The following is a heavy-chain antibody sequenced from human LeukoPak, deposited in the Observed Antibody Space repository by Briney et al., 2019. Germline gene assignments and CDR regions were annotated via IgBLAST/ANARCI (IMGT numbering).Heavy chain of an antibody. J-gene: IGHJ4*02. V-gene: IGHV3-30*02. Sequence: GGSLRLSCAASGFTFSNYGMYWVRQAPGKGLEWVAFIRYDGSDKYYADSVKGRFTISRDNAKNSLYLQMNSLRAEDTAVYYCARDQGALHVSNFDYWGQGTLVTVSS. CDR3: ARDQGALHVSNFDY. CDR1: GFTFSNYG. CDR2: IRYDGSDK. D-gene: IGHD5/OR15-5a*01.